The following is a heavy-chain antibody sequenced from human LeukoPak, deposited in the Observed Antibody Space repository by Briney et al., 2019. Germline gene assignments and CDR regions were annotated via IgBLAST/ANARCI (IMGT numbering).Heavy chain of an antibody. CDR2: IKQDGSEK. V-gene: IGHV3-7*01. J-gene: IGHJ4*02. Sequence: GGSLRLSCAASGFTFSSYGMSWVRQAPGKGLEWVANIKQDGSEKYYVDSVKGRFTISRDNAKNSLYLQMNSLRAEDTAVYYCARCQTYSYGSDYWGQGTLVTVSS. D-gene: IGHD5-18*01. CDR3: ARCQTYSYGSDY. CDR1: GFTFSSYG.